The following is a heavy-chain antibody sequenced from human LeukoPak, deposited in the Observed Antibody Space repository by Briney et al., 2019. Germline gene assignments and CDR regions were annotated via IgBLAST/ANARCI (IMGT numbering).Heavy chain of an antibody. J-gene: IGHJ4*02. D-gene: IGHD3-22*01. CDR2: ISGSGGST. V-gene: IGHV3-23*01. Sequence: PGGSLRLSCAASGFTFSSYSMNWVRQAPGKGLEWVSAISGSGGSTYYADSVKGRFTISRDNSKNTLYLQMNSLRAEDTAVYYCAKGGSYYDSRLDYWGQGTLVTVSS. CDR1: GFTFSSYS. CDR3: AKGGSYYDSRLDY.